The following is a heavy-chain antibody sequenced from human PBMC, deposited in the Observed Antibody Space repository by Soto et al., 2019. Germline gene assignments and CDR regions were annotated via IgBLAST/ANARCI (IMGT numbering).Heavy chain of an antibody. V-gene: IGHV4-34*01. CDR3: ARGRDIAAAGNIYFDY. D-gene: IGHD6-13*01. CDR1: GGSFSGYY. J-gene: IGHJ4*02. CDR2: INHSGST. Sequence: PSETLSLTCAVYGGSFSGYYWSWIRQPPGKGLEWIGEINHSGSTNYNPSLKSRVTISVDTSKNQFSLKLSSVTAADTAVYYCARGRDIAAAGNIYFDYWGQGTLVTVYS.